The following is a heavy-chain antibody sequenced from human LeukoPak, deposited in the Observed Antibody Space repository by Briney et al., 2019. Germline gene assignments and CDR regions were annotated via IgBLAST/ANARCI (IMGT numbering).Heavy chain of an antibody. J-gene: IGHJ4*02. CDR1: GFTFGSYA. D-gene: IGHD3-22*01. CDR2: ISGSGGST. V-gene: IGHV3-23*01. Sequence: PGGSLRLSCAASGFTFGSYAMSWVRQAPGKGLEWVSAISGSGGSTYYADSVKGRFTISRDNSKNTLYLQMNSLRAEDTAVYYCAKSSYYDSSGYYREYYFDYWGQGTLVTVSS. CDR3: AKSSYYDSSGYYREYYFDY.